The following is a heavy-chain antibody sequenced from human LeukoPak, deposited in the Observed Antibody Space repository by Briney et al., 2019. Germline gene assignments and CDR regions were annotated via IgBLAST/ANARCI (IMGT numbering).Heavy chain of an antibody. V-gene: IGHV3-21*01. CDR1: GFTFSRYS. Sequence: PGGSLRLSCAASGFTFSRYSMTWVRQAPGKGLEWVSSISSSSSYIYYGDSVKGRFTISRDNVKNSLYLQMNSLRAEDTAVYYCARGSADLDGYNFSDAFDIWGQGTMVTVSS. CDR2: ISSSSSYI. D-gene: IGHD5-24*01. J-gene: IGHJ3*02. CDR3: ARGSADLDGYNFSDAFDI.